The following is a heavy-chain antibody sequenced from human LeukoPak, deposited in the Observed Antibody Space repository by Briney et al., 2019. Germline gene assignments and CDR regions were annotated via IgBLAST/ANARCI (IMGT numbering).Heavy chain of an antibody. Sequence: ASVKVSCKASGGTFSSYAISWVRQAPGQGLEWMGGIIPIFGTANYAQKFQGRVTITADESTSTAYMELSSLRSEDTAVYYCARHIVVVPAAMISWIVYGMDVWGQGTTVTVSS. CDR1: GGTFSSYA. CDR3: ARHIVVVPAAMISWIVYGMDV. D-gene: IGHD2-2*01. CDR2: IIPIFGTA. V-gene: IGHV1-69*13. J-gene: IGHJ6*02.